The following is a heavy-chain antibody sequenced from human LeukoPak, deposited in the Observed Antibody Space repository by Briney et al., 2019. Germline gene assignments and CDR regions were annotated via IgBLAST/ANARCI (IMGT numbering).Heavy chain of an antibody. V-gene: IGHV3-66*01. CDR3: ASLPVVAASIRGVYDY. CDR2: IYSGGST. Sequence: PGGSLRLSCAASGFTVSSNYMSWVRQAPGKGLEWVSVIYSGGSTYYADSVKGRFTISRDNSKNTLYLQMNSLRAEDTAVYYCASLPVVAASIRGVYDYWGQGTLVTVSS. CDR1: GFTVSSNY. D-gene: IGHD2-15*01. J-gene: IGHJ4*02.